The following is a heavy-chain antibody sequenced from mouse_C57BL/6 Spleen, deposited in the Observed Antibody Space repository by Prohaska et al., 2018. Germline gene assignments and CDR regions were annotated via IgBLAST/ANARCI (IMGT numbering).Heavy chain of an antibody. CDR1: GYPFTRYW. V-gene: IGHV1-64*01. Sequence: QVQLQQPGVELVKPGASVKLSCMASGYPFTRYWMHWVKQRPGQGLEWIGMNHTNSGSNNYNEKFKSKATPTVEKSTSTAYMQLSSLSSEDSADYYCARSYYGSSYSFDYWGQRTTLTVSS. CDR2: NHTNSGSN. CDR3: ARSYYGSSYSFDY. D-gene: IGHD1-1*01. J-gene: IGHJ2*01.